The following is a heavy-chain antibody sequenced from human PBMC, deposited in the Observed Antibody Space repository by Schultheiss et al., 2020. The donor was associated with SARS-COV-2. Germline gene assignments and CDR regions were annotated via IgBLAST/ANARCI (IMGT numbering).Heavy chain of an antibody. Sequence: GGSLRLSCAASGFTFDDYGMSWVRQAPGKGLEWVSGINWNGGSTGYADSVKGRFTISRDNAKNSLYLQMNSLRAEDTAVYYCAREMDYDILTGYSWAYYYYYGMDVWGQGTTVTVSS. D-gene: IGHD3-9*01. CDR2: INWNGGST. CDR1: GFTFDDYG. CDR3: AREMDYDILTGYSWAYYYYYGMDV. V-gene: IGHV3-20*04. J-gene: IGHJ6*02.